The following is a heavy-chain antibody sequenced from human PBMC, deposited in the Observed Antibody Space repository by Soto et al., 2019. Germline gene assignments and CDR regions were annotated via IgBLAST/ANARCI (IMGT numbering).Heavy chain of an antibody. CDR1: GYSFTSYW. CDR3: ARTTVVTAIHVPFWFDP. J-gene: IGHJ5*02. V-gene: IGHV5-51*01. D-gene: IGHD2-21*02. CDR2: IYPGDSDT. Sequence: GESLKISCKGSGYSFTSYWIGWVRQMPGKGLEGMGIIYPGDSDTRYSPSFKGQVTISADKSISTAYLQWSSLKASDTAMYYCARTTVVTAIHVPFWFDPWGQGTLVTVSS.